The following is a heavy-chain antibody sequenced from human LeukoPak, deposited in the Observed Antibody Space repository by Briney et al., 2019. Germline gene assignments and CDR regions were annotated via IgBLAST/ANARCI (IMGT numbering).Heavy chain of an antibody. J-gene: IGHJ6*03. Sequence: GASVKVSCKASGYSFTDYYMHWVRQATGQGPEWMGWMNPNSGNTGYAQKFQGRVTITMNTSITTAYMELSSLRSEDTAVYYCARGRRYCSSISCYYMDVWGEGTTVTVSS. D-gene: IGHD2-2*01. CDR2: MNPNSGNT. CDR3: ARGRRYCSSISCYYMDV. V-gene: IGHV1-8*03. CDR1: GYSFTDYY.